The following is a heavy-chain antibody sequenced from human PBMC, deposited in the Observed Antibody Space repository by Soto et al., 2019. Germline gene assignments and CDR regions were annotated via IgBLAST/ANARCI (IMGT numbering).Heavy chain of an antibody. D-gene: IGHD2-2*01. V-gene: IGHV3-13*01. CDR3: ARVDGYCSSTSCPADY. CDR2: IGTAGDT. CDR1: GFTFSSYD. J-gene: IGHJ4*02. Sequence: GGSLRLSCAASGFTFSSYDMHWVRQATGKGLEWVSAIGTAGDTYYPGSVKGRFTISRENAKNSLYLQMNSLRAGDTAVYYCARVDGYCSSTSCPADYWGQGTLVTVSS.